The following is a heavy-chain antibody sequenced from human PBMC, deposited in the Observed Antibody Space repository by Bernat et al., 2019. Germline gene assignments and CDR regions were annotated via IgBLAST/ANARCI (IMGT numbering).Heavy chain of an antibody. J-gene: IGHJ4*02. Sequence: QVQLVQSGAEVKKPGASVKVSCKASGYTFTSYAISWVRQAPGQGLEWMGWISAYNGNTNYAQKLQGRVTMTTDTSTSTAYMELRSLRSDDTAVYYCARAFLGNYYDSSGYYLLKARFEYWGQGTLVTVSS. V-gene: IGHV1-18*01. CDR1: GYTFTSYA. CDR3: ARAFLGNYYDSSGYYLLKARFEY. D-gene: IGHD3-22*01. CDR2: ISAYNGNT.